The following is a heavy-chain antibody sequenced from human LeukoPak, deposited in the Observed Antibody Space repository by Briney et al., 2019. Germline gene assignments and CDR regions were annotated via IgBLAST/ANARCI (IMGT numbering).Heavy chain of an antibody. CDR1: GFTFSSYA. J-gene: IGHJ4*02. V-gene: IGHV3-23*01. Sequence: GGSLRLSCAASGFTFSSYAMSWVRQAPGKGLEWVSAISGSGGSTYYADSVEGRFTISRDNSKNTLYLQMNSLRAEDTAVYYCAKRASITIFGVVTPRLRSWLSPIDYWGQGTLVTVSS. D-gene: IGHD3-3*01. CDR3: AKRASITIFGVVTPRLRSWLSPIDY. CDR2: ISGSGGST.